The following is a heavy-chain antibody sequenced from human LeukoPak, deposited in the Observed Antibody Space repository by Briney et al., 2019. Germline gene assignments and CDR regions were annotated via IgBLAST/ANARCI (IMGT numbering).Heavy chain of an antibody. Sequence: GGSLRLSCAASGFTFSSYTMSWVRQAPGKGLEWVSAISGSGGNTYYADSVKGRFTISRDNSKNTLYLQMNSLRAEDTAVYYCAKGSIAVALFDYWGQGTLVTVSS. CDR2: ISGSGGNT. J-gene: IGHJ4*02. CDR1: GFTFSSYT. D-gene: IGHD6-19*01. V-gene: IGHV3-23*01. CDR3: AKGSIAVALFDY.